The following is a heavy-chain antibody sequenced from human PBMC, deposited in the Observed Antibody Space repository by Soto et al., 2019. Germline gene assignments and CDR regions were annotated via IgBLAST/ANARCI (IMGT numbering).Heavy chain of an antibody. D-gene: IGHD3-22*01. CDR2: ISPYNDDT. Sequence: QAQLVRSGVEVKKPGASVKVSCKASGYTFSSYGINWVRQAPGQGLEWLGWISPYNDDTKYAQKLQGRVTMTTDTSSRTAYMALRSLSSDDTAVYFCARGGYYDSSGSRNYHYYGMDVWGQGTTVTVSS. CDR1: GYTFSSYG. V-gene: IGHV1-18*01. CDR3: ARGGYYDSSGSRNYHYYGMDV. J-gene: IGHJ6*02.